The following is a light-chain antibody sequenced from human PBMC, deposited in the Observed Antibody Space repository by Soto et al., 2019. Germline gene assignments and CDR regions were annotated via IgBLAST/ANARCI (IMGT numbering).Light chain of an antibody. J-gene: IGLJ1*01. V-gene: IGLV1-44*01. CDR3: AAWDDSLNGRV. CDR1: NSNIGSNT. CDR2: YDN. Sequence: QSALTQPPSASGTPGQRVTISCSGSNSNIGSNTVNWYQQLPGTAPKLLIYYDNLRPSGVPDRISGSKSGTSASLAISGLQSDDEADYYRAAWDDSLNGRVFGTGTKVTVL.